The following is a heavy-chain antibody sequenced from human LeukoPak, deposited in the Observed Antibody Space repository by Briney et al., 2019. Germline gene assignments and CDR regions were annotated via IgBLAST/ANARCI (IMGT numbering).Heavy chain of an antibody. J-gene: IGHJ3*02. CDR2: ITGSGGST. CDR1: GFTFSSYA. V-gene: IGHV3-23*01. Sequence: GGSLRLSCGASGFTFSSYAMSWVRQAPGKGLEWVSAITGSGGSTYYADSVKGRFTISRDNSKNTLYLQLNSLRVEDTAVYYCAKDVTRLPTGYDAFDIWGQGTMVTVSS. CDR3: AKDVTRLPTGYDAFDI. D-gene: IGHD4-17*01.